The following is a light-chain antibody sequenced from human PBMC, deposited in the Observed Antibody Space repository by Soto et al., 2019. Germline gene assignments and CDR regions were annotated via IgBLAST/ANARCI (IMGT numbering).Light chain of an antibody. CDR2: EVN. V-gene: IGLV2-8*01. J-gene: IGLJ1*01. CDR3: GSYAGSSNV. Sequence: ALTQPPSASGSPGQSVAISCTGTSSDVGGYNYVSWYQQHPGKAPKLMIYEVNKRPSGVPDRFSGSKSGNTASLTVSGLQAEDEADYYCGSYAGSSNVFGTGTKVTVL. CDR1: SSDVGGYNY.